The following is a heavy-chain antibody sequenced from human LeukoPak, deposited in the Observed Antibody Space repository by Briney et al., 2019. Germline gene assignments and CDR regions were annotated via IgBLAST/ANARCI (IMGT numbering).Heavy chain of an antibody. Sequence: PSETLSLTCTVSGGSISSSSYYWGWIRQPPGKGLEGIGSIYYSGSTYYNPSLKSRVTISVDTSKNQFSLKLSSVTAADTAVYYCASRYRSSWYAGDYWGQGTLVTVSS. D-gene: IGHD6-13*01. V-gene: IGHV4-39*01. J-gene: IGHJ4*02. CDR1: GGSISSSSYY. CDR3: ASRYRSSWYAGDY. CDR2: IYYSGST.